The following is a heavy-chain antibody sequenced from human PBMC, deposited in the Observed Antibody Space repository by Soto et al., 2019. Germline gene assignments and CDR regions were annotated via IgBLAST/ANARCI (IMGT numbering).Heavy chain of an antibody. CDR2: INAYNGNT. V-gene: IGHV1-18*01. J-gene: IGHJ2*01. CDR3: ARSRTIAVAGTTWYFDL. D-gene: IGHD6-19*01. CDR1: GYTFTSYG. Sequence: QVQLVQSGAEVKKPGASVKVSCKASGYTFTSYGITWVRQAPGQGLEWMGHINAYNGNTNYAQKFQGRVTITTDTSTSTAYMGLRSLRSDDTALYYCARSRTIAVAGTTWYFDLWGPGTLVTVSS.